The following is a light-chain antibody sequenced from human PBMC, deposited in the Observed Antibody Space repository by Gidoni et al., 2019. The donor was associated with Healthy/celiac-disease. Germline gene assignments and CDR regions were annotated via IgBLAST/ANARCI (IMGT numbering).Light chain of an antibody. CDR1: SSDVGGYNY. Sequence: QSALTPPRSVSGSPGQSVTISCTGTSSDVGGYNYGSWYQQPPGKAAKLMIYDVSKRPSGVPDRFSGSKSGNTASLTISGLQAEDEADYYCCSYAGSYTFEGVFGGGTKLTVL. CDR3: CSYAGSYTFEGV. J-gene: IGLJ2*01. V-gene: IGLV2-11*01. CDR2: DVS.